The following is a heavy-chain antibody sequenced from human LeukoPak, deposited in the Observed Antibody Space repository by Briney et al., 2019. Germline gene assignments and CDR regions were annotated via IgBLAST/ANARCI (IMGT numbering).Heavy chain of an antibody. D-gene: IGHD1-26*01. V-gene: IGHV4-30-2*01. CDR2: IYHSGST. CDR3: ARGHYSGSTRYYFDY. Sequence: SETLSLTCAVSGGSISSGGYSWSWIRQPPGKGLEWIVYIYHSGSTYYNPSLKSRVTISVDRSKNQFSLKLSSVTAADTAVYYCARGHYSGSTRYYFDYWGQGTLVTVSS. CDR1: GGSISSGGYS. J-gene: IGHJ4*02.